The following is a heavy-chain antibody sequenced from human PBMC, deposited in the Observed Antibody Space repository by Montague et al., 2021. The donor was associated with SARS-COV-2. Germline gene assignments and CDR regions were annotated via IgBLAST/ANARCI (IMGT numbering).Heavy chain of an antibody. Sequence: SETLSLTCTVSGDSINSYYWSWIWQSPGKGLDRIGYISYSGSTNFNPSLKSRVSMSVDTSKNQFSLNLRYVTAADTAVYYCAKGGGGGSYFFAYWGQGTLVTVSS. V-gene: IGHV4-59*01. CDR1: GDSINSYY. CDR2: ISYSGST. J-gene: IGHJ4*02. CDR3: AKGGGGGSYFFAY. D-gene: IGHD3-16*01.